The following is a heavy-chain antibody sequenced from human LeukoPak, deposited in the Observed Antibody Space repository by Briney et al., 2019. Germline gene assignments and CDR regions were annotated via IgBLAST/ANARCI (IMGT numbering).Heavy chain of an antibody. CDR2: FDPEDCET. CDR3: AADLRYSRSFLIPLRVVY. Sequence: ASVKVSCKVSGYTLTELSMHWVRQAPGKGLEWMGGFDPEDCETIYAQKFQGRVTMTEDIATDTAYMELSMLRSEDTAVYYCAADLRYSRSFLIPLRVVYWGQGTLVTVSS. D-gene: IGHD1-26*01. J-gene: IGHJ4*02. V-gene: IGHV1-24*01. CDR1: GYTLTELS.